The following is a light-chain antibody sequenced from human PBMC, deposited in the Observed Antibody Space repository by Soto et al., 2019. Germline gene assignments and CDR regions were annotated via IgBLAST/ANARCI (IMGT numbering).Light chain of an antibody. Sequence: DIQMTQSPSSLSASVEDRVTIICRASQSVSTRWAWYQQKPGKAPKVLIYDASRWAGGVPSRFTGSGSGTEFTLTINSLQPDDFASYYCQQYSVYWTFGQGTKVDIK. V-gene: IGKV1-5*02. J-gene: IGKJ1*01. CDR3: QQYSVYWT. CDR1: QSVSTR. CDR2: DAS.